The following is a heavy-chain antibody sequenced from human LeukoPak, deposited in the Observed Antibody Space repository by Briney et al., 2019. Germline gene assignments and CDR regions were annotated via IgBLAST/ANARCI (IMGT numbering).Heavy chain of an antibody. Sequence: GGALRLSCAASGFTFSSYGMHWVRQAPGKGLEWVAFIRYDGSNKYYADPVKGRFTISRDNSKNTLYLQMNSLRAEDTAVYYCAKDHYYYDSSGYYGFDYWGQGTLLTVSS. V-gene: IGHV3-30*02. J-gene: IGHJ4*02. D-gene: IGHD3-22*01. CDR2: IRYDGSNK. CDR3: AKDHYYYDSSGYYGFDY. CDR1: GFTFSSYG.